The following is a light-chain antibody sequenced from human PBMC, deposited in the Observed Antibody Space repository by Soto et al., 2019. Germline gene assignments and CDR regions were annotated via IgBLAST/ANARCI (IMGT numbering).Light chain of an antibody. Sequence: DLQMTQSPSSLSASVGDRVIITCRASQSISSYLNWYQQKPGKAPKLLISAASTLQSGVPSGFSGSGSGTDFTLTITSLQPEDFAIYHCQQSYSTPWTFGQGTKVEIK. CDR3: QQSYSTPWT. V-gene: IGKV1-39*01. CDR2: AAS. J-gene: IGKJ1*01. CDR1: QSISSY.